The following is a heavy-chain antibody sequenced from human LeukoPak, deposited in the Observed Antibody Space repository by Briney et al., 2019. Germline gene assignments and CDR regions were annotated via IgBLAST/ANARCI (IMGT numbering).Heavy chain of an antibody. CDR3: ARDKGTSGWFDP. J-gene: IGHJ5*02. Sequence: PSETLSLTCTVSGGSISSYYWSWIRQPPGKGLEWIGYIYYSGSTNYNPSLKSRVTISVDTSKNQFSLKLSSVTAADTTVYYCARDKGTSGWFDPWGQGTLVTASS. V-gene: IGHV4-59*01. CDR2: IYYSGST. CDR1: GGSISSYY. D-gene: IGHD3/OR15-3a*01.